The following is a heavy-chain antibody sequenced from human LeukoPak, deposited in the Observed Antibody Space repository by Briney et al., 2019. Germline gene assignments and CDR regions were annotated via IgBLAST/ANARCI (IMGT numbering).Heavy chain of an antibody. CDR1: GYTFTSYG. CDR2: ISAYNGNT. Sequence: ASVKVSCKASGYTFTSYGFSWVRQAPGQGLEWMGWISAYNGNTNYAQKLQGTVTMTTDTSTSTAYMALRSLRSDDTAVYYCAREGNIVVDLDPWSQGTLVTVS. V-gene: IGHV1-18*01. CDR3: AREGNIVVDLDP. D-gene: IGHD2-2*01. J-gene: IGHJ5*02.